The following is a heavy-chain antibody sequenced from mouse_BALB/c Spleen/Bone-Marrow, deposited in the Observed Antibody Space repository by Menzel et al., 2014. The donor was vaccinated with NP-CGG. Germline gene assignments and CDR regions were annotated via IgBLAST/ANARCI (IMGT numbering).Heavy chain of an antibody. D-gene: IGHD2-14*01. V-gene: IGHV2-4-1*01. J-gene: IGHJ4*01. CDR2: IWSGGST. Sequence: VQLQQSGPGLVQPSPSLSIPCTVSGFSLTSYGVHWVRQSPGKGLEWLGVIWSGGSTDYNAAFISRLSVSKDNSKSQVFFKMNSLQADDTAIYYCARNWYARGYAMDYWGQGTPVTVSS. CDR3: ARNWYARGYAMDY. CDR1: GFSLTSYG.